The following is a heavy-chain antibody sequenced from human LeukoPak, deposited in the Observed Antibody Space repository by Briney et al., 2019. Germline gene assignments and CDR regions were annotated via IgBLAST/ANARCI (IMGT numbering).Heavy chain of an antibody. V-gene: IGHV3-53*01. D-gene: IGHD3-16*01. Sequence: GGSLRLSCAASGFAVSNKFMYWVRQAPGKGLEWVSVIRVGDVTHYADSVKGRFTTSRDSSKNTVYLQMESLRVEDTAVYYCAREDNGGATDDGFDVWGRGTVVTVSS. CDR3: AREDNGGATDDGFDV. J-gene: IGHJ3*01. CDR2: IRVGDVT. CDR1: GFAVSNKF.